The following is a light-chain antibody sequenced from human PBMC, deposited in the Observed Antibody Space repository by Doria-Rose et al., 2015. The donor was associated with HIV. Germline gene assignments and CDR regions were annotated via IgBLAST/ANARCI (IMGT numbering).Light chain of an antibody. CDR3: QQYSQWPPYT. CDR2: RAS. J-gene: IGKJ2*01. CDR1: QGIGSD. Sequence: ATLSVSPGERATLSCRASQGIGSDLAWYQQKPGQAPRLLIYRASIRATGIPPRFTGGGSGTEFTLTISSLQSEDFAVHFCQQYSQWPPYTFGQGTKLEVK. V-gene: IGKV3-15*01.